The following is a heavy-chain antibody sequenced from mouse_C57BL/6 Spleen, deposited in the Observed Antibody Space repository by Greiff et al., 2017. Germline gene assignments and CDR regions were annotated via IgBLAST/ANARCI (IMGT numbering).Heavy chain of an antibody. CDR3: AGSRIVYYFDY. J-gene: IGHJ2*01. CDR2: INPNNGGT. CDR1: GYTFTDYY. V-gene: IGHV1-26*01. Sequence: VQLQQSGPELVKPGASVKISCKASGYTFTDYYMNWVKQSHGKSLEWIGDINPNNGGTSYNQKFKGKATLTVDKSSSTAYMELRSLTSEDSAVYDCAGSRIVYYFDYWGQGTTLTVSS.